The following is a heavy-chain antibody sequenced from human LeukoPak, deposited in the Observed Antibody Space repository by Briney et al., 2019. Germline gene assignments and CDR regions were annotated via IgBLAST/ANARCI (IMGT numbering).Heavy chain of an antibody. D-gene: IGHD2-2*01. CDR1: GYTFTSYY. CDR3: ARARGWGYCSSTSCYLEWFDP. Sequence: GASVKVSCKASGYTFTSYYMHWVRQAPGQGLEWVGIINPSGGSTSYAQKFQGRVTMTRDTSTSTVYMELSSLRSEDTAVYYCARARGWGYCSSTSCYLEWFDPWGQGTLVTVSS. CDR2: INPSGGST. J-gene: IGHJ5*02. V-gene: IGHV1-46*01.